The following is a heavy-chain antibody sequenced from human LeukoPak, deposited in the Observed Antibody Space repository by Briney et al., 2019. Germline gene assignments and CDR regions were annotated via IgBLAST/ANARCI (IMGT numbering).Heavy chain of an antibody. CDR1: GFSFSAYE. V-gene: IGHV3-48*03. J-gene: IGHJ4*02. Sequence: GGSLRLSCVASGFSFSAYEVNWLRQAPGKGLEWVSYISSSGSTIYYADSVKGRFTISGDNAKNSLYLQMNSLRAEDTAVYYCARDRNWAFDYWGQGTLVTVSS. CDR2: ISSSGSTI. D-gene: IGHD7-27*01. CDR3: ARDRNWAFDY.